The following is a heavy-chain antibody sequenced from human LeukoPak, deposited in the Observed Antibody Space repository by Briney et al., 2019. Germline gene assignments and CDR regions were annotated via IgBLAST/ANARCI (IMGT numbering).Heavy chain of an antibody. CDR3: ARGLDQENWFDP. CDR1: GGTFSSYV. V-gene: IGHV1-69*13. Sequence: SVKVSCKASGGTFSSYVISWVRQAPGQGLEWMGGIIPIFGTANYAQKFQGRVTITADESTSTAYMELSSLRSEDTAVYYRARGLDQENWFDPWGQGTLVTVSS. J-gene: IGHJ5*02. CDR2: IIPIFGTA.